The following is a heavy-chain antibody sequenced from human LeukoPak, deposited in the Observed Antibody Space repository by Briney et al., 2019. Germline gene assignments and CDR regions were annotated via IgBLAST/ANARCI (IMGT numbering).Heavy chain of an antibody. D-gene: IGHD3-22*01. V-gene: IGHV1-69*01. Sequence: SVKVSCKASGGTFSSYAISWVRQAPGQGLEWMGGIIPIFGTANYAQKFQGRVTITADESTSTAYMELSSLRSEDTAVYYCARGGWYYDSSGYPCDYWSQGTLVTVSS. CDR2: IIPIFGTA. CDR1: GGTFSSYA. J-gene: IGHJ4*02. CDR3: ARGGWYYDSSGYPCDY.